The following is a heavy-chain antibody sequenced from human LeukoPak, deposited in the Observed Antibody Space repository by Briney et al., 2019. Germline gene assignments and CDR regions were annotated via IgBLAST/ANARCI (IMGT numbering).Heavy chain of an antibody. CDR3: ARSTGSTMFIDY. D-gene: IGHD3-10*02. J-gene: IGHJ4*02. Sequence: PSETLSLTCTVSGGSISSNSYYWGWIRQPPGKGLEWIGSVYYSGSTYYNPSLKSPVTISVDTSKNQFSLRLSSVTAADMAVYYCARSTGSTMFIDYWGQGTLVTVSS. V-gene: IGHV4-39*07. CDR1: GGSISSNSYY. CDR2: VYYSGST.